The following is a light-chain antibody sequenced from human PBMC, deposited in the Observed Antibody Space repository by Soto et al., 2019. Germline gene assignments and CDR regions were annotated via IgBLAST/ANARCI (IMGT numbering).Light chain of an antibody. J-gene: IGLJ2*01. CDR3: GTWDSRLSTSV. CDR1: SSNIGNNY. CDR2: DNN. V-gene: IGLV1-51*01. Sequence: QSVLTQPPSVSAAPGQKVTISCSGSSSNIGNNYVSWYQQLPGTAPKLLIYDNNKRPSGIPDRFSGSKSGTLATLGITGLQTGDEADYYCGTWDSRLSTSVFGGGTKVTVL.